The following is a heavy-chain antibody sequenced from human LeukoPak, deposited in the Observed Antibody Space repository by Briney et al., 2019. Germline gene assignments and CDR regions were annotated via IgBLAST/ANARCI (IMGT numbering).Heavy chain of an antibody. V-gene: IGHV3-9*01. Sequence: GGSLRLSCAASGFTFDDYAMHWVRQAPGKGLEWVSGISWNSGSIGYADSVKGRFTISRDNAKNSLYLQMNSLRAEDTALYYCAKDAVADLPAYYFDYWGQGTLVTVSS. CDR2: ISWNSGSI. D-gene: IGHD6-19*01. CDR1: GFTFDDYA. CDR3: AKDAVADLPAYYFDY. J-gene: IGHJ4*02.